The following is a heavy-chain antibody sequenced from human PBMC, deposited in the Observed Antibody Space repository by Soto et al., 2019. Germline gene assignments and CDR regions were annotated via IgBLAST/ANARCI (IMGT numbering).Heavy chain of an antibody. J-gene: IGHJ6*02. CDR3: ARAHYGDYGYGMDV. D-gene: IGHD4-17*01. V-gene: IGHV4-61*05. CDR2: IYYSGST. CDR1: GGSISSNTYY. Sequence: PSETLSLTCTVSGGSISSNTYYWGWIRQSPGKGLEWIGYIYYSGSTNYNPSLKSRVTISVDTSKNQFSLKLSSVTAADTAVYYCARAHYGDYGYGMDVWGQGTTVTVSS.